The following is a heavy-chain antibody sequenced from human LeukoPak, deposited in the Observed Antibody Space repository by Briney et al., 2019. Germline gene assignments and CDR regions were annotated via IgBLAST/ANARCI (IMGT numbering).Heavy chain of an antibody. J-gene: IGHJ3*02. CDR1: GYTFTSYA. D-gene: IGHD2-15*01. Sequence: GASVKVSCKASGYTFTSYAMNWVRQAPGQGLEWMGWINTNTGNPTYAQGFTGRFVFSLDTSVSTAYLQISSLKAEDTAVYYCARFYSRTGPAAFDIWGQGTMVTVSS. CDR3: ARFYSRTGPAAFDI. CDR2: INTNTGNP. V-gene: IGHV7-4-1*02.